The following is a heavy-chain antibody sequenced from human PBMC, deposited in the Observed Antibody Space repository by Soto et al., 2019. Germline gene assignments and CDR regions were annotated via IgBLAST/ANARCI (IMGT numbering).Heavy chain of an antibody. J-gene: IGHJ6*02. Sequence: SETLSLTCTVSGGSISSYYWSWIRQPPGKGLEWIGYIYYSGSTNYNPSLKSRVTISVDTSKNQFPLKLSSVTAADTAVYYCAREIRRDYGDYKHYYYYGMDVWGQGTTVTVSS. CDR2: IYYSGST. CDR3: AREIRRDYGDYKHYYYYGMDV. V-gene: IGHV4-59*01. D-gene: IGHD4-17*01. CDR1: GGSISSYY.